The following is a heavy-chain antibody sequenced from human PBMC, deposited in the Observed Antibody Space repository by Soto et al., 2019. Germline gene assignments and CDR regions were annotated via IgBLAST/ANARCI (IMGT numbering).Heavy chain of an antibody. Sequence: EVQLLESGGGLVQPGGSLRLSCAASGFTFSSYAMSWVRQAPGKGLEWVSAISGSGGSTYYADSVKGRFTISRDNAKNTLYLQMNRLRVDDTAVYYCAKGVYYYDSSGYDYFDYWGQGTLVTVSS. CDR3: AKGVYYYDSSGYDYFDY. V-gene: IGHV3-23*01. D-gene: IGHD3-22*01. J-gene: IGHJ4*02. CDR2: ISGSGGST. CDR1: GFTFSSYA.